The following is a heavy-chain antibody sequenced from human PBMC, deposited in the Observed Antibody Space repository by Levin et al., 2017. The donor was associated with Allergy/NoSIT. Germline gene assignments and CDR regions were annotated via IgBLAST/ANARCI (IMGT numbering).Heavy chain of an antibody. CDR3: AMSFWYSGSDYSAFDI. CDR1: GYSFTSHW. J-gene: IGHJ3*02. D-gene: IGHD1-26*01. CDR2: IYPGDSDT. Sequence: PGGSLRLSCKGSGYSFTSHWIGWVRQMPGKGLEWMGIIYPGDSDTRYSPSFLGQVTISADKSISTAFLQWSSLKASDTAMYYCAMSFWYSGSDYSAFDIWGQGTMVIVSS. V-gene: IGHV5-51*01.